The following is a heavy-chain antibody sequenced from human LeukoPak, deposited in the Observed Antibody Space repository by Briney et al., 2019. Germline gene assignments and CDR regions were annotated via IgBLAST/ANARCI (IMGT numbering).Heavy chain of an antibody. CDR1: GFTFSSYG. CDR3: ARGRSPRLYYYGSGSYYTNYYYYMDV. Sequence: GGSLRLSCAASGFTFSSYGMSWVRQAPGKGLEWVSAISGSGGSTYYADSVKGRFTISRDNAKNTLYLQMNSLRAEDTAVYYCARGRSPRLYYYGSGSYYTNYYYYMDVWGKGTTVTVSS. J-gene: IGHJ6*03. V-gene: IGHV3-23*01. CDR2: ISGSGGST. D-gene: IGHD3-10*01.